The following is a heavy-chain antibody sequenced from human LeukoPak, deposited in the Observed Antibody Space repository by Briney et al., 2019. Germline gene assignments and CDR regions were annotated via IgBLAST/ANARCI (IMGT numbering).Heavy chain of an antibody. Sequence: SVKVSCKASGYTFIDYYMHWVRQARGQRLEWIGWIVVGSGNTNYPQKFQERVTITRDMSTSTAYMELSSLRSEDTAVYYCAACGDRSGYYYLDSWGQGTLVTVSS. CDR3: AACGDRSGYYYLDS. CDR1: GYTFIDYY. D-gene: IGHD3-22*01. CDR2: IVVGSGNT. V-gene: IGHV1-58*02. J-gene: IGHJ4*02.